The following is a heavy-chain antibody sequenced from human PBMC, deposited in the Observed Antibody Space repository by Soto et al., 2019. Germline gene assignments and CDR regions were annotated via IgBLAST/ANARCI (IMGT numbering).Heavy chain of an antibody. CDR1: RFTFSRYA. D-gene: IGHD5-18*01. CDR2: ISYDGRQK. CDR3: AKDGYVDTYYFDH. V-gene: IGHV3-30*04. Sequence: QVQLVESGGGVVQPGRSLRLSCAASRFTFSRYAMHWVRQAPGKGLEWVAVISYDGRQKHYVDSVKGRFTISRDESDNTLYLQMSSLRPEDTAVYYCAKDGYVDTYYFDHWGQGTLVTVSS. J-gene: IGHJ4*02.